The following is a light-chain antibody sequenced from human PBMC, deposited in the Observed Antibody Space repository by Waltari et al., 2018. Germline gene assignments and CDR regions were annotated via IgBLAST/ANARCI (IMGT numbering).Light chain of an antibody. Sequence: DIQMTQSPLSLSASVGDRVTFTCRASPRFSTHLNCYQHQPGKAPDLLVYSASFLETGVPSRFSAGGSGTDFNFTITAVQPEDFATYYCQETYAPPWTFGPGTRLEIK. V-gene: IGKV1-39*01. CDR2: SAS. CDR1: PRFSTH. J-gene: IGKJ1*01. CDR3: QETYAPPWT.